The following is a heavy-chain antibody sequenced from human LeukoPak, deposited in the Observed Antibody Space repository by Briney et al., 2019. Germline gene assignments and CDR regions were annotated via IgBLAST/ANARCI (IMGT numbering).Heavy chain of an antibody. CDR3: ARGYQRPDY. CDR2: ISSSSNNI. V-gene: IGHV3-21*01. J-gene: IGHJ4*02. D-gene: IGHD2-2*01. CDR1: GFTFSTYT. Sequence: PGESLRLSCAASGFTFSTYTMNWVRQAPGKGLEWVSSISSSSNNINYADSVKGRFTISRDNAMNSVHLQMNSLRVEDTAVYYCARGYQRPDYWGQGTLITVSS.